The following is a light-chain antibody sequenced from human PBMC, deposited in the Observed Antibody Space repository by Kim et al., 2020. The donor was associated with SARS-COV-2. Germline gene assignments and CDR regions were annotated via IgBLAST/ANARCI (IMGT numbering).Light chain of an antibody. V-gene: IGKV1-27*01. CDR3: QLYDVAPFT. J-gene: IGKJ2*01. CDR1: QGISHY. CDR2: EAS. Sequence: SASVGDGVTITCRASQGISHYVACYQQKPGKVPKVLIYEASTLQSGVPSRFSGSGSGTHFTLTINSLQPEDAATYYCQLYDVAPFTFGQGTTLEIK.